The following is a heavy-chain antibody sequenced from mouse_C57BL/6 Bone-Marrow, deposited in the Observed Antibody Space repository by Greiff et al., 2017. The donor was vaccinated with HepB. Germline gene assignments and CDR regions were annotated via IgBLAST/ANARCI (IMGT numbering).Heavy chain of an antibody. CDR1: GYTFTSYW. CDR3: ARPVVGGDFDY. D-gene: IGHD1-1*01. V-gene: IGHV1-69*01. J-gene: IGHJ2*01. CDR2: IDPSDSYT. Sequence: QVQLKQPGAELVMPGASVKLSCKASGYTFTSYWMHWVKQRPGQGLEWIGEIDPSDSYTNYNQKFKGKSTLTVDKSSSTAYMQLSSLTSEDSAVYYCARPVVGGDFDYWGQGTTLTVSS.